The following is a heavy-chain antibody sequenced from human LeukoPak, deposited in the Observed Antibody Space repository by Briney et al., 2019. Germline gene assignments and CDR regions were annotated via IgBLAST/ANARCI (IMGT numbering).Heavy chain of an antibody. CDR2: ITSNTYYI. CDR3: ARDPGYGS. CDR1: GFTVSNAW. J-gene: IGHJ4*02. V-gene: IGHV3-21*01. D-gene: IGHD5-18*01. Sequence: GGSLRLSCAASGFTVSNAWMNWVRQAPGKGLEWVSSITSNTYYIYYADSVKGRFTISRDNAKNSLYLQMSSLRAEDTAVYYCARDPGYGSWGQGTLVTVSS.